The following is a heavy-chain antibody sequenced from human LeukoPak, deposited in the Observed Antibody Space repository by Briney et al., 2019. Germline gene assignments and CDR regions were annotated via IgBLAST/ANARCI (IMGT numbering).Heavy chain of an antibody. D-gene: IGHD1-1*01. Sequence: GGSLRLSCVVSGFTFNSYAMTWVRQAPGNGLEWVSTITASGDWTYYADSVKGRITISRDNSKNTLYLQMNSLRAEDTAVYFCAKGLTGAYYFDHWGQGTLVTVSS. CDR1: GFTFNSYA. J-gene: IGHJ4*02. V-gene: IGHV3-23*01. CDR2: ITASGDWT. CDR3: AKGLTGAYYFDH.